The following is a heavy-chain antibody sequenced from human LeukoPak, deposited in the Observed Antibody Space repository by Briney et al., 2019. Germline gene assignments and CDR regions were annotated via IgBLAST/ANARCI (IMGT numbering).Heavy chain of an antibody. J-gene: IGHJ4*02. CDR3: ARWQHDTAFFDY. D-gene: IGHD1-1*01. Sequence: SQTLSLTCAISGDXVSSNSAAWNWIRQSPSGGLEWLGRTSYRSKWYNNYAVSVKSRITINPDTSKSQFSLQLKSVTPEDTAVYYCARWQHDTAFFDYWGQGTLVTVSS. CDR2: TSYRSKWYN. V-gene: IGHV6-1*01. CDR1: GDXVSSNSAA.